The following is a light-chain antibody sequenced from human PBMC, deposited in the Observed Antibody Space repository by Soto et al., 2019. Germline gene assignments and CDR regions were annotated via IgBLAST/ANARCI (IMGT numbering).Light chain of an antibody. CDR2: AAS. CDR3: QQSYITWT. Sequence: DIQMTQSPSSLSASVGDRVTITCRASQTISSYLNWYQQKPGKAPKLLIYAASSLQSGVSSRFSGSGSGTDFTLTISSLQPEDFATYYCQQSYITWTFGQGTNVEIK. V-gene: IGKV1-39*01. J-gene: IGKJ1*01. CDR1: QTISSY.